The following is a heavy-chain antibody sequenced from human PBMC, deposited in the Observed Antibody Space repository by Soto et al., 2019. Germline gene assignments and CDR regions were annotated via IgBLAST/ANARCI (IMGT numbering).Heavy chain of an antibody. D-gene: IGHD1-26*01. V-gene: IGHV3-9*01. J-gene: IGHJ6*02. CDR2: ISWNSGSI. CDR1: GFTVDDYA. Sequence: ALRLTCAASGFTVDDYAMHWVRQAPGKGLEWVSGISWNSGSIGYADSVKGRFTISRDNAKNSLYLQMNSLRAEDTALYYCAKDSGSLSYFFYGMDVWREVTTVP. CDR3: AKDSGSLSYFFYGMDV.